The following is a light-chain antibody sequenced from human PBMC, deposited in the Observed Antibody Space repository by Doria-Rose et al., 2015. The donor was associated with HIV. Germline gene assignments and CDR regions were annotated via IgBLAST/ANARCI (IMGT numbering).Light chain of an antibody. V-gene: IGKV3-20*01. Sequence: DIVMTQSPGTLSLSPGERATLSCRASQSVSANYLAWYQQRPGQSPRLLIYGASSRATDIPGRFSGSGSGTDFTLTISRLEPEDFAVYYCHQYASSRTFGQGTKVEIK. J-gene: IGKJ1*01. CDR3: HQYASSRT. CDR1: QSVSANY. CDR2: GAS.